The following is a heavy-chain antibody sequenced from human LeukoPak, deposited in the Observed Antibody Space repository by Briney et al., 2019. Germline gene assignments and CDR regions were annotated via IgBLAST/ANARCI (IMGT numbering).Heavy chain of an antibody. CDR3: AILMVVTVGTKKKRPNYFDY. V-gene: IGHV1-8*01. Sequence: ASVKVSCRASGYTFTSYDINWVRQATGQGLEWMGWMNPNSGNTGYAQKFQGRVTMTRNTSISTADMELSSLRSEDTAVYYCAILMVVTVGTKKKRPNYFDYWGQGTLVTVSS. J-gene: IGHJ4*02. D-gene: IGHD4/OR15-4a*01. CDR2: MNPNSGNT. CDR1: GYTFTSYD.